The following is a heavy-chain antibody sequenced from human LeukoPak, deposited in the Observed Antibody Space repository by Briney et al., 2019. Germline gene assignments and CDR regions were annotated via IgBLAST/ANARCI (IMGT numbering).Heavy chain of an antibody. Sequence: ASVKVSCKASGYTFTSYYMHWVRQAPGQGLEWMGWINTNTGNPTYAQGFTGRFVFSLDTSVSTAYLQISSLKAEDTAVYYCARGRQWHSSNQPSHYYYYMDVWGKGTTVTVSS. CDR3: ARGRQWHSSNQPSHYYYYMDV. V-gene: IGHV7-4-1*02. J-gene: IGHJ6*03. D-gene: IGHD6-19*01. CDR1: GYTFTSYY. CDR2: INTNTGNP.